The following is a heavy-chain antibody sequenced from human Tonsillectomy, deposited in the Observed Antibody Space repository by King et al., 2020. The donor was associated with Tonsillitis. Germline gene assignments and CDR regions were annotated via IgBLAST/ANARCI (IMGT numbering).Heavy chain of an antibody. Sequence: VQLVESGGGLVQPGGSLRLSCVASGFTFSSYAMNWVRQAPGKGLEWVSAISGSGGSTDYADPVKGRFTISRDNSKNTLYLQMNSLRAEDTAVYYCAKGRLRYFDWSFDAFEIWGQGTMVTVSS. J-gene: IGHJ3*02. D-gene: IGHD3-9*01. CDR2: ISGSGGST. CDR1: GFTFSSYA. CDR3: AKGRLRYFDWSFDAFEI. V-gene: IGHV3-23*04.